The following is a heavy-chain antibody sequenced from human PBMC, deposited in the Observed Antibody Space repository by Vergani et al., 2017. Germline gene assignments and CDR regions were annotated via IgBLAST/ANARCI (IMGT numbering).Heavy chain of an antibody. CDR1: GFIFSSYG. J-gene: IGHJ3*02. V-gene: IGHV3-33*01. D-gene: IGHD3-10*01. CDR3: ARLGVLLCFGELLSTSHAFDI. Sequence: QVQLVESGGGVVQPGRSLRLSCAASGFIFSSYGMHWVRQAPGKGLEWVAVIWYDGSNKYYADSVKGRFTISRDNSKTTLYLQMNSLRADDTADYYCARLGVLLCFGELLSTSHAFDIWSQGPLVAVSS. CDR2: IWYDGSNK.